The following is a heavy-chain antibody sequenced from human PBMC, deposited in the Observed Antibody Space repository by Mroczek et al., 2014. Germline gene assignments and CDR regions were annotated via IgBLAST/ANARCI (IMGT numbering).Heavy chain of an antibody. CDR1: GYSFTSYW. J-gene: IGHJ6*02. CDR3: ARHGRGITIFGTYYGMDV. CDR2: IYPGDSDT. V-gene: IGHV5-51*01. D-gene: IGHD3-3*01. Sequence: EVQLLESGAEVKKPGESLKISCKGSGYSFTSYWIGWVRQMPGKGLEWMGIIYPGDSDTRYSPSFQGQVTISADKSISTAYLQWSSLKASDTAMYYCARHGRGITIFGTYYGMDVWGQGTTVTVSS.